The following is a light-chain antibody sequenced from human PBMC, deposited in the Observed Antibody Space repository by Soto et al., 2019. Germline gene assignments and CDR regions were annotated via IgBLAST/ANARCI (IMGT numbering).Light chain of an antibody. CDR1: QSVSSY. J-gene: IGKJ1*01. V-gene: IGKV3-11*01. Sequence: EIVMTQSPATLSVSPGERATLSCRASQSVSSYLAWYQQKPGQAPRLLMYEASNRATGIPARFSGGGSGTDFTLTISSLEPEDFAVYYCQQRSDWPWTFGQGTKVDI. CDR2: EAS. CDR3: QQRSDWPWT.